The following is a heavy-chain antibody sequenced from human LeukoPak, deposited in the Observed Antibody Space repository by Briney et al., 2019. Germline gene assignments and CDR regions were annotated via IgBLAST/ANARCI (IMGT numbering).Heavy chain of an antibody. CDR3: ARAVNYDSGISVHWFDP. Sequence: GGSLRLSCAASGFTFSSYWMHWVRQAPGKGLVWVSRINSDGSSTSYADSVKGRFTISRDNAKNTLYLQMNSLRAEDTAVYYCARAVNYDSGISVHWFDPWGQGTLVTVSS. CDR2: INSDGSST. D-gene: IGHD3-10*01. V-gene: IGHV3-74*01. CDR1: GFTFSSYW. J-gene: IGHJ5*02.